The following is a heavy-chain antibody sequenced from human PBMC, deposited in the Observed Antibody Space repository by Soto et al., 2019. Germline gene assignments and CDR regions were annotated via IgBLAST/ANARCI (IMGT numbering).Heavy chain of an antibody. V-gene: IGHV1-8*01. J-gene: IGHJ5*02. CDR2: MNPANGNA. CDR1: GYNFISSN. Sequence: QEQLVQSGAEVKRPGASVKISCRASGYNFISSNINWVRQAAGQRPEWLGWMNPANGNAAFARHFQGRVTMTRDTSTDTAYMELGGLSSGDTAIYYCARAVGIAVNGLDLWGPGTLVTVS. CDR3: ARAVGIAVNGLDL. D-gene: IGHD6-19*01.